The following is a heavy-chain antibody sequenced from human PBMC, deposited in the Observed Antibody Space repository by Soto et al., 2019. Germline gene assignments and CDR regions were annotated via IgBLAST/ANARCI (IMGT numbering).Heavy chain of an antibody. D-gene: IGHD1-1*01. J-gene: IGHJ4*02. CDR1: GFTFSSHM. V-gene: IGHV3-23*01. Sequence: SLRLSCAASGFTFSSHMMSWVRQAPGKGLEWVSLISGSGGSTYYADSVKGRFTISRDNSKNTLYLQMNSLRAEETAVYYCAKARWNDGGLPCYFDYWGPGTLVTVSS. CDR3: AKARWNDGGLPCYFDY. CDR2: ISGSGGST.